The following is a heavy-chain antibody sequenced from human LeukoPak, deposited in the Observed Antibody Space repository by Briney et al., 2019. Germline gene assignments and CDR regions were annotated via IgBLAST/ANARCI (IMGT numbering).Heavy chain of an antibody. J-gene: IGHJ5*02. CDR3: ARDLPPSYYYDSSGYYHNWFDP. D-gene: IGHD3-22*01. V-gene: IGHV4-59*12. CDR2: IYYSGST. CDR1: GGSISSYY. Sequence: SETLSLTCTVSGGSISSYYWSWIRQPPGKGLEWIGYIYYSGSTNYNPSLKSRVTISVDTSKNQFSLKLSSVTAADTAVYYCARDLPPSYYYDSSGYYHNWFDPWGQGTLVTVSS.